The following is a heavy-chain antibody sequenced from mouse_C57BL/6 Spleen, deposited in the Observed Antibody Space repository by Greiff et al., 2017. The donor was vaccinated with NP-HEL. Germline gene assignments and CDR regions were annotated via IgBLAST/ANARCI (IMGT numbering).Heavy chain of an antibody. Sequence: VQLQQSGPGLVAPSQSLSITCTVSGFSLTSYAISWVRQPPGKGLEWLGVIWTGGGTNYNSALKSRLSISKDNSKSQVFLKMNSLQTDDTARYYCARNEDYYGSSWYFDVWGTGTTVTVSS. CDR1: GFSLTSYA. CDR2: IWTGGGT. V-gene: IGHV2-9-1*01. J-gene: IGHJ1*03. D-gene: IGHD1-1*01. CDR3: ARNEDYYGSSWYFDV.